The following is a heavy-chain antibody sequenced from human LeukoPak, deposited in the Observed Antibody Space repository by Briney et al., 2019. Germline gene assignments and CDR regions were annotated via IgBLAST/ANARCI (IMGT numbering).Heavy chain of an antibody. CDR1: GGSIYGYY. V-gene: IGHV4-59*01. J-gene: IGHJ6*04. CDR2: IYYSGST. CDR3: ARGFVCSSTGCWDV. D-gene: IGHD2-2*01. Sequence: PSETLSLTCTVSGGSIYGYYWTWLRQPPGKGLEWIGYIYYSGSTNYSPSLKRRVTISLDTSKRHLSLKLNSVTAADTAIYYCARGFVCSSTGCWDVWGRGTTVTVSS.